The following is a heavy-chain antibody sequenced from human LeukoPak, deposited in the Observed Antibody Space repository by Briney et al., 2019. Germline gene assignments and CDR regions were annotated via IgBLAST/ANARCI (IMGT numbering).Heavy chain of an antibody. CDR2: IYYSGST. V-gene: IGHV4-30-4*08. CDR3: ARVSTIFGVVIMGVDY. J-gene: IGHJ4*02. Sequence: PSETLSLTCTVSGGSISSGDYYWSWIHQPPGKGLEWIGYIYYSGSTYCNPSLKSRVTISVDTSKNQFSLKLSSVTAAHTAVCYCARVSTIFGVVIMGVDYWGQGTLVTVSS. D-gene: IGHD3-3*01. CDR1: GGSISSGDYY.